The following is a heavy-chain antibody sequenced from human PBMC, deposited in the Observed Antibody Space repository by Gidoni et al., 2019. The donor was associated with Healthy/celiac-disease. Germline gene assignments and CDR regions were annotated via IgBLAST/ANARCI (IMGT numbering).Heavy chain of an antibody. J-gene: IGHJ4*02. Sequence: QVQLVESGGGVVQPGRSLRLSCAASGFTFSSYAMHWVRQAPGKGLEWVAVISYDGSNKYYADSVKGRFTISRDNSKNTLYLQMNSLRAEDTAVYYCAREDYGEFDYWGQGTLVTVSS. V-gene: IGHV3-30*04. CDR3: AREDYGEFDY. CDR1: GFTFSSYA. CDR2: ISYDGSNK. D-gene: IGHD4-17*01.